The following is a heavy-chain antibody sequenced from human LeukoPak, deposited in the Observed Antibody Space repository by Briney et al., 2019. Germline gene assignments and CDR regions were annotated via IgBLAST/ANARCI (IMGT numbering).Heavy chain of an antibody. CDR2: IYHSGST. V-gene: IGHV4-38-2*01. CDR3: ARVEVAEPFDY. J-gene: IGHJ4*02. Sequence: SETLSLTCAVSGYSISSGYYWGWIRQPPGKGLEWIGSIYHSGSTYYNPSLKSRVTISVDTSKSQFSLKLSSVTAADTAVYYCARVEVAEPFDYGGQGTLVTVSS. CDR1: GYSISSGYY. D-gene: IGHD6-19*01.